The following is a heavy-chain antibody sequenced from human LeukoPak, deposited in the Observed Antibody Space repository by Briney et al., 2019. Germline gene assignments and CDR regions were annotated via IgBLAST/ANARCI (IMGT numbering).Heavy chain of an antibody. CDR1: GVIFSDYG. V-gene: IGHV3-33*01. Sequence: GGSLRHSCAVPGVIFSDYGFHWVRHGPGKGLEWVAVTRFDGSIKQYADSVKGRFTISRDDSKNTLYLQMNFLKSEDTAVYYCARWGGTRQYYFDYWGQGTLVTVSS. D-gene: IGHD1-1*01. CDR3: ARWGGTRQYYFDY. J-gene: IGHJ4*02. CDR2: TRFDGSIK.